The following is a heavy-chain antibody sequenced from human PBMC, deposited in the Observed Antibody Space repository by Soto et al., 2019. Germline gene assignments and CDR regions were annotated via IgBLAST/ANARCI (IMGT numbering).Heavy chain of an antibody. D-gene: IGHD6-13*01. Sequence: VQLVESGGDLVQPGGSLRLSCAASGFTFSDHYMDWVRQAPGKGLEWVGRIRNKANSYTTEYAASVKGRFTISRDDSWNSLYLQMNSLKTEDTAVYWCARGRNSSWGLDDFDMWGQGTTVTVSS. J-gene: IGHJ3*02. CDR1: GFTFSDHY. CDR3: ARGRNSSWGLDDFDM. V-gene: IGHV3-72*01. CDR2: IRNKANSYTT.